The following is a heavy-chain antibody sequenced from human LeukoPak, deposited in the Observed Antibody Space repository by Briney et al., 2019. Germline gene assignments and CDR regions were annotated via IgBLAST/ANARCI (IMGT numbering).Heavy chain of an antibody. J-gene: IGHJ4*02. Sequence: SETLSLTCTVSGGSISSSSYYWGWIRQPPGKGLEWIGSIYYSGSTYYNPSLKSRVTISVDTSKNQFSLKLSSVTAADTAVYYCARDSYGDSGYWGQGTLVTVSS. CDR3: ARDSYGDSGY. D-gene: IGHD4-17*01. CDR2: IYYSGST. CDR1: GGSISSSSYY. V-gene: IGHV4-39*07.